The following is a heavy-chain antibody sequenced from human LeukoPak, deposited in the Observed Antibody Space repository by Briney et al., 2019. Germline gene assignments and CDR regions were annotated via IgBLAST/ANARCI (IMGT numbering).Heavy chain of an antibody. CDR1: GFTFSSYW. CDR3: ARDGWYYDSSGFY. V-gene: IGHV3-7*01. D-gene: IGHD3-22*01. CDR2: IKQDGSEK. J-gene: IGHJ4*02. Sequence: PGGSLRLSCAASGFTFSSYWMSWVRRAPGKGLEWVANIKQDGSEKYYVGSVKGRFTISRDNAKNSLYLQMNSLRAEDTAVYYCARDGWYYDSSGFYWGQGTLVTVSS.